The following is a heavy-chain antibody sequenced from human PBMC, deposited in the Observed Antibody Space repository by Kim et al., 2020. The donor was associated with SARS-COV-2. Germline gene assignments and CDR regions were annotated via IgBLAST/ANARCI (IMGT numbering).Heavy chain of an antibody. V-gene: IGHV4-30-2*01. CDR1: GGSISSGGYS. CDR3: ARGVGEFDFYYFDY. Sequence: SETLSLTCAVSGGSISSGGYSWSWIRQPPGKGLEWIGYIYHSGSTYYNPSLKSRVTISVDRSKNQFSLKLSSVTAADTAVYYCARGVGEFDFYYFDYWGQGTLVTVSS. J-gene: IGHJ4*02. CDR2: IYHSGST. D-gene: IGHD3-16*01.